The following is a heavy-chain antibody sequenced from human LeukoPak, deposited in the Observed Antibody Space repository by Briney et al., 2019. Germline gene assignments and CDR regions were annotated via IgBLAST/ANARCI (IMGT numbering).Heavy chain of an antibody. Sequence: SETLSLTCAVYGGSFSGYYWSWIRQPPGKGLEWIGEINHSGSTNYNPSLKSRVTISVDTSKNQFPLKLSSVTAADTAVYYCARVGMYSSSWYIDYWGQGTLVTVSS. CDR2: INHSGST. V-gene: IGHV4-34*01. D-gene: IGHD6-13*01. CDR1: GGSFSGYY. CDR3: ARVGMYSSSWYIDY. J-gene: IGHJ4*02.